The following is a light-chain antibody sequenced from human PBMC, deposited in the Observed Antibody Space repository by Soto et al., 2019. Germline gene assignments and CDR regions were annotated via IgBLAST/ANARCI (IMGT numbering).Light chain of an antibody. CDR1: QSAPSSN. V-gene: IGKV3-15*01. CDR2: GAS. Sequence: ETVLTQSPGTLSLSPGERVTLSCRTSQSAPSSNLAWYQQKPGQAPRLLIYGASTRATGIPARFSGSGSGTEFTLTISSLQSEDFAVYFCQQYNIWPQTFGQGTKVDIK. J-gene: IGKJ1*01. CDR3: QQYNIWPQT.